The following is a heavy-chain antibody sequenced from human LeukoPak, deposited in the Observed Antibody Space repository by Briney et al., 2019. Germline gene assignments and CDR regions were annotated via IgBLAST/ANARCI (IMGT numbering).Heavy chain of an antibody. J-gene: IGHJ6*03. CDR3: ARAPAYYYMDV. CDR1: GFGFSSYW. V-gene: IGHV3-7*01. CDR2: INQDGTTK. Sequence: GGSLRLSCAASGFGFSSYWMSWVRHNPGKGLEWVANINQDGTTKYYRDFAKGRFTISRDNAQNSLYLQINSLRAEDTAVYYCARAPAYYYMDVWGKGTTVTVSS.